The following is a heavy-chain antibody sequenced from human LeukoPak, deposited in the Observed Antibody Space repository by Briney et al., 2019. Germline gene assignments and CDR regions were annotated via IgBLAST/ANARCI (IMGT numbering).Heavy chain of an antibody. D-gene: IGHD5-12*01. CDR1: GDSITATSYY. CDR3: ARQIRYTYDPNWFHP. Sequence: SETLSLTCSVSGDSITATSYYWAWIRQPPGKGLEWIGSIYYSGNTNYDPSLQSRVTISVYTSKNQFSLSLSSVTAADTAVYYCARQIRYTYDPNWFHPWGQGTLVTVSS. V-gene: IGHV4-39*01. CDR2: IYYSGNT. J-gene: IGHJ5*02.